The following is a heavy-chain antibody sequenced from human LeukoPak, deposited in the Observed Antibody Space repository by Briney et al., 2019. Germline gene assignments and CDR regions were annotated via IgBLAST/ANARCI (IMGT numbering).Heavy chain of an antibody. Sequence: GGSLRLSCAASGFTFSSYEMNWVRQAPGKGLEWVANIGYSGRTIYYADSVKGRFTISRDDAKNSLYLQMNSLRVEDTAVYYCALLAVASDFDYWGQGALVTVSS. D-gene: IGHD6-19*01. V-gene: IGHV3-48*03. CDR2: IGYSGRTI. J-gene: IGHJ4*02. CDR1: GFTFSSYE. CDR3: ALLAVASDFDY.